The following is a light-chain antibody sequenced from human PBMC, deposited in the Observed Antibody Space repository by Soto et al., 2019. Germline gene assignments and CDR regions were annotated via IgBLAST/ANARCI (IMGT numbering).Light chain of an antibody. CDR2: VAS. CDR3: QQLFSFPPP. J-gene: IGKJ5*01. V-gene: IGKV1-9*01. CDR1: QGINNY. Sequence: DIQLTQSPSFLSASVGDRVTITCRASQGINNYLAWYQQKPGKAPNLLIYVASTMQSGVPSRFSGSGSGTEFTLKISSLQPEDLATYYCQQLFSFPPPFGQGTRLQI.